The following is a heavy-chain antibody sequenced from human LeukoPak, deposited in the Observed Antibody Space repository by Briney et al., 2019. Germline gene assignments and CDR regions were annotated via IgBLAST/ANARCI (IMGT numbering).Heavy chain of an antibody. Sequence: GGSLRLSCAASGFTFSSYSMSWVRQAPGKGLEWVANIKQDGSEKYYVDSVKGRFTISRDNAKNSLYLQMNSLRAEDTAVYYCAREYSRILGYWGQGTLVTVPS. D-gene: IGHD6-13*01. V-gene: IGHV3-7*01. J-gene: IGHJ4*02. CDR1: GFTFSSYS. CDR3: AREYSRILGY. CDR2: IKQDGSEK.